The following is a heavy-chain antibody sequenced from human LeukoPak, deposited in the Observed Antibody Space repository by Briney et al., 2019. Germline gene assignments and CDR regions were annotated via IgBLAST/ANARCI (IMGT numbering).Heavy chain of an antibody. CDR1: TYSISSGYF. J-gene: IGHJ5*02. CDR2: IYHSGNT. Sequence: SETLSLTCTVSTYSISSGYFWGWIRRPPGKGLEWIGSIYHSGNTYYNPSLKSRVTISGDTSKNQFSLKLSSVTAADAAVYYCARDPGQQLPRGWFDPWGQGTLVTVSS. D-gene: IGHD6-13*01. CDR3: ARDPGQQLPRGWFDP. V-gene: IGHV4-38-2*02.